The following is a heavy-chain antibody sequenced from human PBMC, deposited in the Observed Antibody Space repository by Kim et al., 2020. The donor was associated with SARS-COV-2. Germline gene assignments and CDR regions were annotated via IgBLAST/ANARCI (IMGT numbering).Heavy chain of an antibody. CDR1: GFTVSSNY. Sequence: GGSLRLSCAASGFTVSSNYMSWVRQAPGKGLEWVSVIYSGGSTYYADSVKGRFTISRDNSKNTLYLQMNSLRAEDTAVYYCASGSIAARGPGLGYGMDVWGQGTTVTVSS. CDR3: ASGSIAARGPGLGYGMDV. D-gene: IGHD6-6*01. J-gene: IGHJ6*02. V-gene: IGHV3-53*01. CDR2: IYSGGST.